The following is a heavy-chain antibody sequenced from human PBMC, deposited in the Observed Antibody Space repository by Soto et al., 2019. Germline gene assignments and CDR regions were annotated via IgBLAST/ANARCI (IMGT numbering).Heavy chain of an antibody. J-gene: IGHJ3*02. D-gene: IGHD3-10*01. Sequence: PSETLSLTCTFSGCSIIRYYWSWILQPPGKGLEWIVYIYYSVSTNYNPSLKSRVTISVDTSKNQFSLKLSSVTAADTEVYYCARVPTLVRGVNSDFDIWGQGTMVTVSS. CDR2: IYYSVST. CDR1: GCSIIRYY. CDR3: ARVPTLVRGVNSDFDI. V-gene: IGHV4-59*01.